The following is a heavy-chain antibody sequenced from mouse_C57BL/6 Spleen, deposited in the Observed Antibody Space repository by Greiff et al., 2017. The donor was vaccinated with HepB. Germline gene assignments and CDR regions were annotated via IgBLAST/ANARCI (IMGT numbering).Heavy chain of an antibody. J-gene: IGHJ2*01. V-gene: IGHV14-4*01. Sequence: VQLQQSGAELVRPGASVKLSCTASGFNIKDDYMHWVKQRPEQGLEWIGWIDPENGDTEYASKFPGKATITADTSSNTAYLQLSSLTSEDTAVYYCTTSRDYYGSSGYFDYWGQGTTLTVSS. D-gene: IGHD1-1*01. CDR3: TTSRDYYGSSGYFDY. CDR2: IDPENGDT. CDR1: GFNIKDDY.